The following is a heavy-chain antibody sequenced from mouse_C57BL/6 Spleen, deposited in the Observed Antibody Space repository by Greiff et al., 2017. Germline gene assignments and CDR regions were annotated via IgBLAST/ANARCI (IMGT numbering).Heavy chain of an antibody. Sequence: QVQLQQPGAELVRPGSSVKLSCKASGYTFTSYWMDCVKQRPGQGLEWIGNIYPSDSETHYNQKFKDKATLTVDKSSSTAYMQLSSLTSEDSAVYYCARGPGGVLDYWGQGTTLTVSS. V-gene: IGHV1-61*01. CDR3: ARGPGGVLDY. CDR1: GYTFTSYW. CDR2: IYPSDSET. J-gene: IGHJ2*01.